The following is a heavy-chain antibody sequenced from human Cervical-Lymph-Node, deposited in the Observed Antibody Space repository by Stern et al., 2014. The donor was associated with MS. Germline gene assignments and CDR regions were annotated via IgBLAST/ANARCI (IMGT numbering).Heavy chain of an antibody. V-gene: IGHV1-69*01. Sequence: QMQLVQSGSEVRKPGSSVNVTCKASGGTFRSFAVNWVRQAPGQGLEWVGGIIPVFGTPTYAQKFQGRVTIISDESTNTVSVELSSLTTDDTATYFCASAHPATRRGYKGMNVWGQGTTIAVSS. D-gene: IGHD2-2*01. CDR3: ASAHPATRRGYKGMNV. CDR1: GGTFRSFA. CDR2: IIPVFGTP. J-gene: IGHJ6*02.